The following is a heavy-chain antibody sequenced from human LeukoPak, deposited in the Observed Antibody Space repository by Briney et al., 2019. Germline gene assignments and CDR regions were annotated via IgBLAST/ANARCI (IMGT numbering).Heavy chain of an antibody. CDR1: GFPFSSYS. CDR2: ISSSSSTI. CDR3: AKSKRFSGTYSFDY. D-gene: IGHD3-10*01. V-gene: IGHV3-48*01. Sequence: QPGGSLRLSCAASGFPFSSYSMKRVRQAPGKGLDWVSYISSSSSTIYYADSVKGRFTISRDNAKNSLSLQMNSLRVEDTAVYYCAKSKRFSGTYSFDYWGQGTLVTVSS. J-gene: IGHJ4*02.